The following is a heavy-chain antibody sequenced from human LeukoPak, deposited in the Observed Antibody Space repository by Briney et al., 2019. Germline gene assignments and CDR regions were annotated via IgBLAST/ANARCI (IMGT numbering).Heavy chain of an antibody. V-gene: IGHV3-23*01. D-gene: IGHD1-26*01. CDR3: EKDRGGSYYYYYYGMDV. J-gene: IGHJ6*02. CDR2: ISGSGGST. CDR1: GFTFSNYA. Sequence: GGSLRLSCAGSGFTFSNYAMTWVRQAPEKGLEWVSAISGSGGSTYYADSVKGRFTISRDNSKNTLYLQMNSLRAEDTAVYYCEKDRGGSYYYYYYGMDVWGQGTPVTVSS.